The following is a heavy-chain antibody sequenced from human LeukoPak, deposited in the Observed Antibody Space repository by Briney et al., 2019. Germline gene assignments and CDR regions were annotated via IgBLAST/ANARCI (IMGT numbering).Heavy chain of an antibody. CDR2: IYSGGST. V-gene: IGHV3-53*05. CDR1: GFTVSSNY. D-gene: IGHD6-13*01. Sequence: SGGSLRLSCAASGFTVSSNYMSWVRQAPGKGLEWVSVIYSGGSTYYADSVKGRFTISRDNSKNTLYLQMNSLRAEDTAVYYCAKDFIAAAGKAFDYWGQGTLVTVSS. J-gene: IGHJ4*02. CDR3: AKDFIAAAGKAFDY.